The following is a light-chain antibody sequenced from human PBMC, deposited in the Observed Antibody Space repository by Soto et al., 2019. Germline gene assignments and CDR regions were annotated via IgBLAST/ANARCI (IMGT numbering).Light chain of an antibody. V-gene: IGLV1-40*01. CDR3: HSYDGSHTAVV. CDR1: SSDIGAGHG. Sequence: QSVLTQSPSVSGAPGQRVTISCTGGSSDIGAGHGVHWYQQLPGPAPKLLIYDDTNRPSGVPDRFSGSKAGTSATLAISGVQADDEGDYYCHSYDGSHTAVVFGGGTKLTVL. J-gene: IGLJ2*01. CDR2: DDT.